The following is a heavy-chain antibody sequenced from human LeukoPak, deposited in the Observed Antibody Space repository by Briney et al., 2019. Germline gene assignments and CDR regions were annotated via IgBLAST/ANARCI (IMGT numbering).Heavy chain of an antibody. Sequence: PGGSLRLSCAASGFTFSSYAMHWVRQAPGKGLEWVAVISYDGSNKYYADSVKGRFAISRDNSKNTLYLQINSLRVEDTAVYYCAKDMRMASFEHWGRGTQVTVSS. D-gene: IGHD5-24*01. CDR3: AKDMRMASFEH. CDR1: GFTFSSYA. CDR2: ISYDGSNK. V-gene: IGHV3-30*09. J-gene: IGHJ4*02.